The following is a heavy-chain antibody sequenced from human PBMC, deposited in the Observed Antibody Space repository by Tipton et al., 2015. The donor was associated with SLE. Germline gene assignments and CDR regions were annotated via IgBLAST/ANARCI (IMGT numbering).Heavy chain of an antibody. CDR1: GGSISSHY. Sequence: LRLSCTVSGGSISSHYWSWIRQHPGKGLEWIGYIYYSGSTYYNPSLKSRVTISVDTSKNQFSLKLSSVTAADTAVYYCARGWGEQDWYFDLWGRGTLVTVSS. V-gene: IGHV4-31*02. CDR3: ARGWGEQDWYFDL. CDR2: IYYSGST. D-gene: IGHD7-27*01. J-gene: IGHJ2*01.